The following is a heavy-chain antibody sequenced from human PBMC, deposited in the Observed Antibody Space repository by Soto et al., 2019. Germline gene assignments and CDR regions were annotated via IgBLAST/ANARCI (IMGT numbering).Heavy chain of an antibody. V-gene: IGHV4-59*01. J-gene: IGHJ6*02. CDR2: IYYSGST. CDR3: ARMTGTVVIRYYYGMDV. D-gene: IGHD2-21*01. CDR1: GGSISSYY. Sequence: QVQLQESGPGLVKPSETLSLTCTVSGGSISSYYWSWIRQPPGKGLEWIGYIYYSGSTNYNPSLKSRVTISVDTSKNQFSLKLSSVTAADTAVYYCARMTGTVVIRYYYGMDVWGQGTTVTVSS.